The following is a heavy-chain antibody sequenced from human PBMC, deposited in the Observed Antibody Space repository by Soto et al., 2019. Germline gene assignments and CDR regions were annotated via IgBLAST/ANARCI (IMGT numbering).Heavy chain of an antibody. J-gene: IGHJ6*02. CDR2: MNPNSGNT. CDR1: GYTFTSYD. CDR3: AREKTSYGMDV. Sequence: QVQLVQSGAELKKPGASVKVSCKASGYTFTSYDINWVRQATGQGLEGMGWMNPNSGNTGYAQKYQGRVTMTRNTYISTAYIALSSLRSEDTAVYYCAREKTSYGMDVWGQGTTVPVSS. V-gene: IGHV1-8*01.